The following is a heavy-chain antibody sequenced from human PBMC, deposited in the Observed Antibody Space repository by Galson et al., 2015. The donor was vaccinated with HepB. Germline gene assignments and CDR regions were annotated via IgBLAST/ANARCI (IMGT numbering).Heavy chain of an antibody. J-gene: IGHJ3*02. CDR3: ARDWWLYSSGRAEAFDI. D-gene: IGHD6-19*01. CDR1: GYTFTSYG. V-gene: IGHV1-18*04. Sequence: SCKASGYTFTSYGISWVRQAPGQGLEWMGWISAYNGNTNYAQKLQGRVTMTTDTSTSTAYMELRSLRSDDTAVYYCARDWWLYSSGRAEAFDIWGQGTMVTVSS. CDR2: ISAYNGNT.